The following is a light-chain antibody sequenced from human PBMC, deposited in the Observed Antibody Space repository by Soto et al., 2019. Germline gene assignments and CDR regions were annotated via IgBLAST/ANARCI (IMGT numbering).Light chain of an antibody. J-gene: IGKJ1*01. V-gene: IGKV1-5*03. CDR2: KAS. CDR1: QSIINW. Sequence: DIQMTQSPSTLSASVGDRVTITCRASQSIINWLGWYQQKPGKAPKLLIYKASSLESGVPSRFSGSGSGTDFTLTINRLQPDDFATYYCQQYNSFPWTFGQGTKVVIK. CDR3: QQYNSFPWT.